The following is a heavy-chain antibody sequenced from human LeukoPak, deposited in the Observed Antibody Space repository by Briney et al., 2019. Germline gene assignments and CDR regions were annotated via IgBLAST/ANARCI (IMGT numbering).Heavy chain of an antibody. CDR3: GRAGSLRFGESKLAY. V-gene: IGHV3-7*01. D-gene: IGHD3-10*01. J-gene: IGHJ4*02. CDR1: GFTFGTYW. CDR2: INQDGSEN. Sequence: GGSLRLSCAASGFTFGTYWLNWVRRPPGKGLEWVANINQDGSENSYVDSVKGRCTISRDNAKNSLYLQMNSLGAEDTAVFYCGRAGSLRFGESKLAYWGQGTLVTVSS.